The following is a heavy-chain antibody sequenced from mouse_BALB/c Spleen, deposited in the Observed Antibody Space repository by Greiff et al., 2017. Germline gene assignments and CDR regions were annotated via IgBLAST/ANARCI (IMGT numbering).Heavy chain of an antibody. CDR2: ISNGGGST. Sequence: EVQRVESGGGLVQPGGSLKLSCAASGFTFSSYTMSWVRQTPEKRLEWVAYISNGGGSTYYPDTVKGRFTISRDNAKNTLYLQMSSLKSEDTAMYYCARQTDYYGSSYYYAMDYWGQGTSVTVSS. V-gene: IGHV5-12-2*01. CDR3: ARQTDYYGSSYYYAMDY. D-gene: IGHD1-1*01. CDR1: GFTFSSYT. J-gene: IGHJ4*01.